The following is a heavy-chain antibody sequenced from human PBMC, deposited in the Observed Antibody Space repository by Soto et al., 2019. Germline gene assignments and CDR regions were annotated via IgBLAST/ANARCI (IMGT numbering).Heavy chain of an antibody. CDR1: GGSISSGDYY. J-gene: IGHJ4*02. Sequence: PSETLSLTCTVSGGSISSGDYYWSWIRQPPGKGLEWIGYIYYSGSTYYNPSLKSRVTISVDTSKNQFSLKLSSVTAADTAAYYCARASNGWLRYFDYWGQGTLVTVSS. D-gene: IGHD5-12*01. V-gene: IGHV4-30-4*01. CDR2: IYYSGST. CDR3: ARASNGWLRYFDY.